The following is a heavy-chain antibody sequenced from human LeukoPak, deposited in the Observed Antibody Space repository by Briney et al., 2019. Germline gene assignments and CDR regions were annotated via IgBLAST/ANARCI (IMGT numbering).Heavy chain of an antibody. CDR1: GFTFSSYA. CDR2: ISSNGGST. CDR3: ARGRIDFHYYYYMDV. D-gene: IGHD2/OR15-2a*01. Sequence: GGSLRLSCAASGFTFSSYAMHWVRQAPGKGLEYVSAISSNGGSTYYANSVKGRFTTSRDNSKNTLYLQMNSLRAEDTAVYYCARGRIDFHYYYYMDVWGKGTTVTISS. V-gene: IGHV3-64*01. J-gene: IGHJ6*03.